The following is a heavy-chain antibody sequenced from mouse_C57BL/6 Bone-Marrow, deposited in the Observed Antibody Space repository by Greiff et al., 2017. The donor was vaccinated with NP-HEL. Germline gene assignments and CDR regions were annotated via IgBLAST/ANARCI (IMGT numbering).Heavy chain of an antibody. CDR3: AGDALDGYFDV. Sequence: EVKLVESGGGLVQSGRSLRLSCATSGFTFSDFYMEWVRQAPGKGLEWIAASRNKANDYTTEYSASVKGRFIVSRDTSQSILYLQMNALKAEDTAIYYWAGDALDGYFDVWGKGTTVTVSS. CDR1: GFTFSDFY. V-gene: IGHV7-1*01. J-gene: IGHJ1*03. CDR2: SRNKANDYTT.